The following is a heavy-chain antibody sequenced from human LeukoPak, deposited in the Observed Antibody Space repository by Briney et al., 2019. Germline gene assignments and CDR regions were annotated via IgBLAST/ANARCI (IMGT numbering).Heavy chain of an antibody. V-gene: IGHV4-59*01. CDR2: IYYSGST. D-gene: IGHD3-10*01. CDR3: ARDETFGELLGFDP. Sequence: PSETLSLTCTVSGGSISSYYWSWIRQPPGKGLEWIGYIYYSGSTNYNPSLKSRVTMSVDTSKNQFSLKLSSVTAADTAVYYCARDETFGELLGFDPWGQGTLVTVSS. J-gene: IGHJ5*02. CDR1: GGSISSYY.